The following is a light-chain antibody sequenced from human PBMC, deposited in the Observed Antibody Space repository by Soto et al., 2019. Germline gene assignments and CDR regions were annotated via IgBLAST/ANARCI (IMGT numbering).Light chain of an antibody. CDR2: DND. CDR1: SSNIGKNY. CDR3: GTWASNLRGAYV. J-gene: IGLJ1*01. Sequence: QSVLTQPPAVSAAPGQKVTISCSGSSSNIGKNYVSWYQQAPGAAPQLLLYDNDKRPSEIPDRFTGSKSGTSATLDITGLQTGDEADYFCGTWASNLRGAYVFGTGTKVTVL. V-gene: IGLV1-51*01.